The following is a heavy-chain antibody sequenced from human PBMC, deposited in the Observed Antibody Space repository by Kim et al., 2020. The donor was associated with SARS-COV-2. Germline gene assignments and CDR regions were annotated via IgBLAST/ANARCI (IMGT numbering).Heavy chain of an antibody. Sequence: SETLCLTCTVSGGSISSGGYYWSWIRQHPGKGLEWIGYIYYSGSTYYNPSLKSRVTISVDTSKNQFSLKLSSVTAADTAVYYCARARRGIVVDAFDIWGPGTMVTVSS. J-gene: IGHJ3*02. D-gene: IGHD6-19*01. V-gene: IGHV4-31*03. CDR3: ARARRGIVVDAFDI. CDR2: IYYSGST. CDR1: GGSISSGGYY.